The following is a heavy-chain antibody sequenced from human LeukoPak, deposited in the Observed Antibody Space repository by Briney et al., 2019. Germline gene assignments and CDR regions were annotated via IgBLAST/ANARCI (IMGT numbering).Heavy chain of an antibody. V-gene: IGHV1-2*02. CDR3: ARQLVQGNWFDP. CDR2: INPNSGGT. Sequence: ASVKVSCKASGYTFTSYDINWVRQAPGQGLEWMGWINPNSGGTNYAQKFQGRVTMTRDTSISTAYMELSRLRSDDTAVYYCARQLVQGNWFDPWGQGTLVTVSS. CDR1: GYTFTSYD. J-gene: IGHJ5*02. D-gene: IGHD6-6*01.